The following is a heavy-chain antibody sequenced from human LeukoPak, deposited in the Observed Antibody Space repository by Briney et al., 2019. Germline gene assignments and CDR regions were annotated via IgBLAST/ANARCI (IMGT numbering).Heavy chain of an antibody. J-gene: IGHJ4*02. CDR2: INHSGST. D-gene: IGHD5-24*01. CDR1: GGSFSGYY. CDR3: ARDGRWLRYFDY. Sequence: SETLSLTRAVYGGSFSGYYWSWIRQPPGKGLEWIGEINHSGSTNYNPSLKSRVTISVDTSKNQFSLKLSSVTAADTAVYYCARDGRWLRYFDYWGQGTLVTVSS. V-gene: IGHV4-34*01.